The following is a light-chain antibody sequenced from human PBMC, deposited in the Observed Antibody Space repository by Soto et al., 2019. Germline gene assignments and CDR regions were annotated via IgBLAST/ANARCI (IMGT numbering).Light chain of an antibody. V-gene: IGLV2-23*01. Sequence: HSVLTQSASVSGSPGQSITISCTGTSSDVGSYNLVSWYQQHPGKAPKLMIYEGSKRPSGVSNRFSGSKSGNTASLTISGLQAEDEADYYCCSYAGSSTVVFGGGTKVTVL. CDR3: CSYAGSSTVV. CDR1: SSDVGSYNL. J-gene: IGLJ2*01. CDR2: EGS.